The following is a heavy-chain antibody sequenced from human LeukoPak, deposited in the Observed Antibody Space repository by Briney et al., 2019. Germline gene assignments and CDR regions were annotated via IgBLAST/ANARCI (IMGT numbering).Heavy chain of an antibody. J-gene: IGHJ4*02. CDR3: ARDSDIEVGATIHFDY. Sequence: ASVKVSCKASGYTFTSYYMHWVRQAPGQGLEWMGIINPSGGSTSYAQKFQGRVTMTRDMSTSTVYMELSSLRSEDTAVYYCARDSDIEVGATIHFDYWGQGTLVTVSS. D-gene: IGHD1-26*01. V-gene: IGHV1-46*01. CDR1: GYTFTSYY. CDR2: INPSGGST.